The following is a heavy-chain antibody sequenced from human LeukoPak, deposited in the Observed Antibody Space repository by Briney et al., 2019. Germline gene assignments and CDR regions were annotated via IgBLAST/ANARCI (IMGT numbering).Heavy chain of an antibody. CDR1: GGSISSYY. D-gene: IGHD6-13*01. J-gene: IGHJ4*02. CDR2: IYTSGST. V-gene: IGHV4-4*07. CDR3: ARETYSTPSYYFDD. Sequence: SETLSLTCTVSGGSISSYYWSWIRQPPGKGLEWIGRIYTSGSTNYNPSLKSRVTMSVDTSKNQFSLKLSSVTAADTAVYYCARETYSTPSYYFDDWGQGTLVTVSS.